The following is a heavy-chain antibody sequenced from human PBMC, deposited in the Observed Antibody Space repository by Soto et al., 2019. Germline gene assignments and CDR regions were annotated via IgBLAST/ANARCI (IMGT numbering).Heavy chain of an antibody. V-gene: IGHV3-48*01. CDR2: ISSSSSTI. Sequence: PGGSLRLSCAASGFTFSGYSMNWVRQAPGKGLEWVSYISSSSSTIYYADSVKGRFTISRDSSKNTLYLQMNSLRAEDTAVYYCAKSGTGFLAANFDYWGQGTLVTVSS. D-gene: IGHD3-9*01. CDR1: GFTFSGYS. CDR3: AKSGTGFLAANFDY. J-gene: IGHJ4*02.